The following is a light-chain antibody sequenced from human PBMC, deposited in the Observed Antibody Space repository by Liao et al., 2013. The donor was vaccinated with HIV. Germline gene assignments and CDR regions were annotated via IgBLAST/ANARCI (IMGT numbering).Light chain of an antibody. CDR2: FHS. CDR1: SLGGYS. CDR3: QVWDITSDHWV. Sequence: SYVLTQPPSVSVAPGQTARISCGGDSLGGYSVHWYQQKAGQAPSLVIYFHSDRPSGIPERFSGSKSGNTATLTISRVEVGDEDDYFCQVWDITSDHWVFGGGTKLTVL. V-gene: IGLV3-21*04. J-gene: IGLJ2*01.